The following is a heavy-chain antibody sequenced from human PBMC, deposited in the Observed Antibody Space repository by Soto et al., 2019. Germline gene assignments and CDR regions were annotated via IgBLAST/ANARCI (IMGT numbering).Heavy chain of an antibody. CDR2: IKEDGSEK. V-gene: IGHV3-7*01. CDR1: GFTFSDYW. CDR3: SRDVVVGAKALNY. D-gene: IGHD2-15*01. Sequence: GGSLRLSCAASGFTFSDYWMTWVRQAPGKGLEWVANIKEDGSEKHYVDSVKGRFTISRDNAKNSLYLQMNSLRVEDTAVYFCSRDVVVGAKALNYWGQGALVTVSS. J-gene: IGHJ4*02.